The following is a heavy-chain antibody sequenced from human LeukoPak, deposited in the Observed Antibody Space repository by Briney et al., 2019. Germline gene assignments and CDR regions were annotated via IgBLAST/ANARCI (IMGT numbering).Heavy chain of an antibody. Sequence: GGSLRLSCAASGFTFSNAWMSWVRQAPGKGLEWVGRIKSKTDGGTTDYAAPVKGRFTISRDDSKNTLYLQMNSLKTEDTAVYYCTTERRDGYNLDIDYWGQGTLVTVSS. CDR3: TTERRDGYNLDIDY. V-gene: IGHV3-15*01. CDR2: IKSKTDGGTT. CDR1: GFTFSNAW. D-gene: IGHD5-24*01. J-gene: IGHJ4*02.